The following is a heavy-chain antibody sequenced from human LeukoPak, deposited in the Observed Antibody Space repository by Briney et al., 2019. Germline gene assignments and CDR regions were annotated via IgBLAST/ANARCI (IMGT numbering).Heavy chain of an antibody. CDR3: ARDYYYDFWSRFDY. V-gene: IGHV3-48*04. Sequence: QPGGSLRLSCAASGFTFSSYSMNWVRQAPGKGLEWVSYISSSSSTIYYADSVKGRFTISRDNAKNSLYLQMNSLRVEDTAVYYCARDYYYDFWSRFDYWGQGTLVTVSS. J-gene: IGHJ4*02. CDR2: ISSSSSTI. CDR1: GFTFSSYS. D-gene: IGHD3-3*01.